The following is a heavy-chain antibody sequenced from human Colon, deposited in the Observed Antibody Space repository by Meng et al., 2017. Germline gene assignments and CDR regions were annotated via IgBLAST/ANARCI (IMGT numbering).Heavy chain of an antibody. CDR3: VRMTRDSSNWYVDL. CDR1: GGSLHGHF. V-gene: IGHV4-4*07. CDR2: IYTSGTI. Sequence: QGQVQAAGPGLVKPSPTPSLTCTVSGGSLHGHFWSWVRQPAGKGLEWIGRIYTSGTINYNPSLKSRVTMSIDTSKTHFSLEVSSVTAADTAVYYCVRMTRDSSNWYVDLWGQGTLVTVSS. J-gene: IGHJ4*02. D-gene: IGHD6-13*01.